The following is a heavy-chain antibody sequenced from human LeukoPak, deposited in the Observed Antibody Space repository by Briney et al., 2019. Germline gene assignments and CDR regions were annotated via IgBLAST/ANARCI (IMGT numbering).Heavy chain of an antibody. CDR1: GFTVSSNY. CDR3: ARDFHRRLYDSSGYYPY. CDR2: INSGGGT. V-gene: IGHV3-53*01. D-gene: IGHD3-22*01. J-gene: IGHJ4*02. Sequence: GGSLRLSCAASGFTVSSNYMSWVRQAPGKGLEWVSRINSGGGTLYADSVKGRFTISRDNSKNTLYLQMNRLRAEDTAVYYCARDFHRRLYDSSGYYPYWGQGTLVTVSS.